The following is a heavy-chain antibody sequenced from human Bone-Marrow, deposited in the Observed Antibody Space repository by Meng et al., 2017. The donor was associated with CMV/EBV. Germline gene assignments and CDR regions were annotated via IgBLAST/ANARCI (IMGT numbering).Heavy chain of an antibody. Sequence: GGSLRLSCAASAFTFSSYRMSWVRQAPGKGLEWVASINQYGSEEYSVDSVKGRFTISRDNAKNSLYLQMNSLRAEDTAVYYCARGSSGPWAFDIWGQGTMVAVSS. D-gene: IGHD3-22*01. CDR1: AFTFSSYR. V-gene: IGHV3-7*01. J-gene: IGHJ3*02. CDR2: INQYGSEE. CDR3: ARGSSGPWAFDI.